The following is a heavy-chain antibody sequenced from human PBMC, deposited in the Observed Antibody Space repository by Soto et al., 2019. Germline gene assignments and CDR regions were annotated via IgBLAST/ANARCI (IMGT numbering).Heavy chain of an antibody. CDR3: ARDQDYYDLYYHGMDV. J-gene: IGHJ6*02. CDR1: GFTFSSYG. V-gene: IGHV3-21*01. CDR2: INTFGANI. Sequence: GGSLRLSCAASGFTFSSYGMHWVRQAPGKGLELVSSINTFGANIYYADSVKGRFTISRDNAENSLYLQMNSLRAEDTGLYYCARDQDYYDLYYHGMDVWGQGTTVTVSS. D-gene: IGHD3-22*01.